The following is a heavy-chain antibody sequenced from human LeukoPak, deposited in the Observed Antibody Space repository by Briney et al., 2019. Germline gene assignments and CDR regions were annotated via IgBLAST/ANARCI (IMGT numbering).Heavy chain of an antibody. CDR1: GYTFTSYD. J-gene: IGHJ6*03. CDR3: ARAFDELYYYFYMDV. Sequence: ASVKVSCKASGYTFTSYDINWVRQAPGQGLEWMGWMNPNSGNTGYAQKFQGRVTFTRNTSITTAYMELSSLRSEDTAVYYCARAFDELYYYFYMDVWGKGTTVTVSS. CDR2: MNPNSGNT. V-gene: IGHV1-8*03. D-gene: IGHD3-9*01.